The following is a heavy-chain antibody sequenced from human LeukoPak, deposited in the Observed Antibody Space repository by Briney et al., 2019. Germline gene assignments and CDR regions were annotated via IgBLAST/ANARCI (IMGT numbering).Heavy chain of an antibody. J-gene: IGHJ6*03. CDR3: ARDLMIGGYYYYMDV. D-gene: IGHD3-22*01. CDR2: ISYDGSNK. CDR1: GFTFSNYA. Sequence: GGSLRLSCAASGFTFSNYAMHWVRQAPGKGLEWVVVISYDGSNKYYADSVKGRFTISRDNSKNTLYPQMNSLRAEDTAVYYCARDLMIGGYYYYMDVWGKGTTVTVSS. V-gene: IGHV3-30*04.